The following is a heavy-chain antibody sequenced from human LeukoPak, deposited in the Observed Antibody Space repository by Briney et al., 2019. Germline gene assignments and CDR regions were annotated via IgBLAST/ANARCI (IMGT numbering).Heavy chain of an antibody. D-gene: IGHD3-3*01. CDR1: GCTFTSYA. CDR3: ARDGPRVTIFGVPYPGSNYYYGMDV. J-gene: IGHJ6*02. V-gene: IGHV1-3*01. Sequence: ASVKVSCKASGCTFTSYAMHWVRQAPGQRLEWMGWINAGNGNTKYSQKFQGRVTITRDTSASTAYMELSSLRSEDTAVYYCARDGPRVTIFGVPYPGSNYYYGMDVWGQGTTVTVSS. CDR2: INAGNGNT.